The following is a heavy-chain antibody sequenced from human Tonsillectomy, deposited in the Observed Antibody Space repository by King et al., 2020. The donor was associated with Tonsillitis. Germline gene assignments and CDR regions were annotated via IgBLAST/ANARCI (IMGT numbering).Heavy chain of an antibody. V-gene: IGHV1-46*03. CDR2: INPSGGST. CDR1: GYTFTSYY. Sequence: VQLVESGAEVKKPGASVKVSCTASGYTFTSYYMHWARQAPGQGLEWMGIINPSGGSTSYAQKFQGRVTMTRDTSTSTVYMELSSLRSEDTAVYYCARDSCGGDCYGYRYYYGMDVWGQGTTVTVSS. D-gene: IGHD2-21*02. CDR3: ARDSCGGDCYGYRYYYGMDV. J-gene: IGHJ6*02.